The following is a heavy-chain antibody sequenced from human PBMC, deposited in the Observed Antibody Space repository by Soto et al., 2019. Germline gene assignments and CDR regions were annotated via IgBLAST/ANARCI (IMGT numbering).Heavy chain of an antibody. V-gene: IGHV1-8*01. CDR2: MNPNSGNT. D-gene: IGHD3-16*02. CDR3: ARVIMITFGGVFVRLPSPWFDP. J-gene: IGHJ5*02. CDR1: GYTFTSYD. Sequence: ASVKVSCKASGYTFTSYDINWVRQATGQGLEWMGWMNPNSGNTGYAQKFQGRVTMTRNTSISTAYMELSSLRSEDTAVYYCARVIMITFGGVFVRLPSPWFDPWGQGTLVTVSS.